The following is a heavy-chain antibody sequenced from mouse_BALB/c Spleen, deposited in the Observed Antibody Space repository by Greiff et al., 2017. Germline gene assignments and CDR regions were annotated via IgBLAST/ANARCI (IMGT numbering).Heavy chain of an antibody. J-gene: IGHJ3*01. CDR1: GFTFSDYY. Sequence: EVHLVESGGGLVKPGGSLKLSCAASGFTFSDYYMYWVRQTPEKRLEWVATISDGGSYTYYPDSVKGRFTISRDNAKNNLYLQMSSLKSEDTAMYYCAREYGNYLAWLAYWGQGTLVTVSA. V-gene: IGHV5-4*02. D-gene: IGHD2-10*02. CDR2: ISDGGSYT. CDR3: AREYGNYLAWLAY.